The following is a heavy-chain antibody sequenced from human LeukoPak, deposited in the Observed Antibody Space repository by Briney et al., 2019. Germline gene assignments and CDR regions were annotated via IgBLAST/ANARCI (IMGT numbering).Heavy chain of an antibody. CDR1: GFTFSDYY. CDR2: ISSSSSYT. V-gene: IGHV3-11*05. CDR3: ARGPELGYCSSTSCYHFDY. Sequence: PGGSLRLSCAASGFTFSDYYMSWIRQAPGKGLEWVSYISSSSSYTNYADSVKGPFTISRDNAKNSLYLQMNSLRAEDTAVYYCARGPELGYCSSTSCYHFDYWGQGTLVTVS. J-gene: IGHJ4*02. D-gene: IGHD2-2*01.